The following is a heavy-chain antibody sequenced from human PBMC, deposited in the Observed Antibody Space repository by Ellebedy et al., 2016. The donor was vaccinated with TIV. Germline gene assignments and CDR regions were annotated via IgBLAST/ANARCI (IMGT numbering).Heavy chain of an antibody. V-gene: IGHV3-49*03. CDR1: GFTFGDHA. Sequence: PGGSLRLSCTASGFTFGDHAMSWFRQAPGKGLEWVGFIRSQAYGGTTEYAASVKGRFTISRDDSKSIAYLQMNSLKTDDTAVYYCTDGASLFDYWGQGSQVTVSS. J-gene: IGHJ4*02. D-gene: IGHD4-17*01. CDR3: TDGASLFDY. CDR2: IRSQAYGGTT.